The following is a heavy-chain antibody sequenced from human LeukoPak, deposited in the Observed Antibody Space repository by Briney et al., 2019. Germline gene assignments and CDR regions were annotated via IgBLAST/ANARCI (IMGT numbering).Heavy chain of an antibody. V-gene: IGHV1-18*01. CDR3: ARSNYCSSTSCSRRYYYYYYGMDV. Sequence: APVKVSCKASGYTFTSYGISWVRQAPGQGLEWMGWISAYNGNTNYAQKLQGRVTMTTDTSTSTAYMELRSLRSDDTAVYYCARSNYCSSTSCSRRYYYYYYGMDVWGQGTTVTVSS. CDR1: GYTFTSYG. CDR2: ISAYNGNT. D-gene: IGHD2-2*01. J-gene: IGHJ6*02.